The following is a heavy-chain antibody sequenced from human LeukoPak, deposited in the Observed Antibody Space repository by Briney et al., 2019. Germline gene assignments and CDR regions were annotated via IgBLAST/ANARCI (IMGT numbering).Heavy chain of an antibody. V-gene: IGHV4-59*08. CDR2: IYYSAST. CDR3: AREPDMVTFGGVTAKYFDL. CDR1: GGSISSYY. D-gene: IGHD3-16*01. Sequence: PSETLSLTCTVSGGSISSYYWSWIRQPPGTGLEWIGYIYYSASTNYNPSLKSRVTISVDTAKNQFSLKLSSVTAADTAVYYCAREPDMVTFGGVTAKYFDLWGRGTLVTVSS. J-gene: IGHJ2*01.